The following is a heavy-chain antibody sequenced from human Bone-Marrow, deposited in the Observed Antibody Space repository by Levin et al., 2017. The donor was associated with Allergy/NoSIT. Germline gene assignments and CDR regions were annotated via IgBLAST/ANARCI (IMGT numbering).Heavy chain of an antibody. V-gene: IGHV4-39*01. CDR3: ARQPLPGYSNGWYGGCDF. J-gene: IGHJ4*01. CDR2: IYYSGTT. Sequence: SETLSLTCTVSGDSISNNIYSWGWIRQPPGKGLEWIGSIYYSGTTYYSPALRSRVTISIDTSKNQFSLKVGSVTAADTAFYFCARQPLPGYSNGWYGGCDFWGHGTLVTVSS. CDR1: GDSISNNIYS. D-gene: IGHD6-19*01.